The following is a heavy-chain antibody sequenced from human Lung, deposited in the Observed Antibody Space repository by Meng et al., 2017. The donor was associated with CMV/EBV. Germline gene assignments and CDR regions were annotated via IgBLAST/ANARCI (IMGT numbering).Heavy chain of an antibody. V-gene: IGHV1-2*06. D-gene: IGHD3-22*01. CDR2: ISPNSGGT. CDR3: ARPYYYDSNGYYSIHVFDI. CDR1: GYTFTGYY. Sequence: ASXXVSXKASGYTFTGYYIHWVRQAPGQGLEWMGRISPNSGGTHFAQKFQGRVTMTRDTSISTAYMELTRLRSDDTAVYYCARPYYYDSNGYYSIHVFDIWXQGKXV. J-gene: IGHJ3*02.